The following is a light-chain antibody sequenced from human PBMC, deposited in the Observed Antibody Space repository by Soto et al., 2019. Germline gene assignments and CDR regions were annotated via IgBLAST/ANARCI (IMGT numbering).Light chain of an antibody. CDR2: DVS. CDR1: SSDVGGYNY. J-gene: IGLJ1*01. V-gene: IGLV2-14*01. Sequence: QSVLTQPASVTGSPGQSSSISCTRTSSDVGGYNYVSWYQQHPGKAPKLMIYDVSNRPSGVSNRFSGSKSGNTASLTISGLQAEDEADYYCSSYTSSSTYVFGTGTKVTVL. CDR3: SSYTSSSTYV.